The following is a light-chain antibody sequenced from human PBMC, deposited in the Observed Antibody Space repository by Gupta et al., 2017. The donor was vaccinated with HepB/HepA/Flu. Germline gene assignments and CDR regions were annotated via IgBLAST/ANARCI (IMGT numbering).Light chain of an antibody. CDR1: QSVLYNSNNKNY. V-gene: IGKV4-1*01. J-gene: IGKJ1*01. Sequence: DIVMTQSPDSLTVSLGERATINCKSSQSVLYNSNNKNYLAWYQQKPGQPPKLLIYWASSRDCGVPDRFSGSGSGTDFTLTISSLQAEDVAVYYCQQDRYRPPTFGQGTKVEI. CDR3: QQDRYRPPT. CDR2: WAS.